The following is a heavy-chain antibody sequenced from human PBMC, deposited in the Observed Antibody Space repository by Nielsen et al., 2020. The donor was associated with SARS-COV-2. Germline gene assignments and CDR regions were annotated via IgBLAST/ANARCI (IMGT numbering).Heavy chain of an antibody. CDR3: ARDGVLGGYYYGMDV. CDR2: ISSSSSYI. J-gene: IGHJ6*02. V-gene: IGHV3-21*01. Sequence: GESLKISCAASGFTFSSYSMNWVRQAPGKGLEWVSSISSSSSYIYYADSVKGRFTISRDNAKNSLYLQMNSLRAEDTAVYYCARDGVLGGYYYGMDVWGQGTTVTVSS. CDR1: GFTFSSYS. D-gene: IGHD2-8*02.